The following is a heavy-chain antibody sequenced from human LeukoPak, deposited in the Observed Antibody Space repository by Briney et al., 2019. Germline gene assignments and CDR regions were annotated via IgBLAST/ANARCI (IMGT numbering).Heavy chain of an antibody. D-gene: IGHD2-15*01. CDR3: ARGGRFCSGGSCYNWFDP. J-gene: IGHJ5*02. CDR2: IWSDGSNK. Sequence: PGGSLRLSCAASGFTFSSYGMHWVRQAPGKGLEWVAVIWSDGSNKYYADSVKGRFTISRDNSKNTLYLQMNSLRAEDTAVYYCARGGRFCSGGSCYNWFDPWGQGTLVTVSS. V-gene: IGHV3-33*01. CDR1: GFTFSSYG.